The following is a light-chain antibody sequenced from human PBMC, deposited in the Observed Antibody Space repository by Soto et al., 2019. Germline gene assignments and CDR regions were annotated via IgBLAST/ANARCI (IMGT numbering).Light chain of an antibody. CDR2: EVS. CDR3: SSYTSSSNVL. CDR1: SSDVGGYNY. Sequence: QSALTQPASVSGSPGQSITISCTGTSSDVGGYNYVSWYQQHPGKAPKLMIYEVSNRPPGVSNRFSGSKSGNTASLTISGLQADDEADYYCSSYTSSSNVLFGGGTKLTVL. J-gene: IGLJ2*01. V-gene: IGLV2-14*01.